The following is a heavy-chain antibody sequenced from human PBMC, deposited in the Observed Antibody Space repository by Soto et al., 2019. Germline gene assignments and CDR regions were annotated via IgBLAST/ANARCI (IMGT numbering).Heavy chain of an antibody. Sequence: SETLSLTCTVSGGSISSYYWSWIRQPPGKGLEWIGYIYYSGSTNYNPSLKSRVTISVDTSKNQFSLKLSSVTAADTAVYYCAGTSGSYPVDVFYYYYYMDVWGKGTTVTVSS. CDR3: AGTSGSYPVDVFYYYYYMDV. J-gene: IGHJ6*03. D-gene: IGHD3-10*01. CDR1: GGSISSYY. V-gene: IGHV4-59*08. CDR2: IYYSGST.